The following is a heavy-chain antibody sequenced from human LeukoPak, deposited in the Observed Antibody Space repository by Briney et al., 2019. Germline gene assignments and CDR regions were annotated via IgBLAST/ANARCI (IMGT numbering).Heavy chain of an antibody. D-gene: IGHD3-9*01. Sequence: ASVKVSCKASEYTFTDYYMHWVRQAPGQGLEWMGIINPSGGSTSYAQKFQGRVTVTRDTSTSTVYMELSSLRSEDTAVYYCARDREGYYDILTGYYGVGAFDIWGQGTMVTVSS. CDR2: INPSGGST. V-gene: IGHV1-46*01. CDR3: ARDREGYYDILTGYYGVGAFDI. J-gene: IGHJ3*02. CDR1: EYTFTDYY.